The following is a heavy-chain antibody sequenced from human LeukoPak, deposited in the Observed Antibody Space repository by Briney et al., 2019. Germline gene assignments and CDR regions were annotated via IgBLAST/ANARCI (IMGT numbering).Heavy chain of an antibody. CDR1: GFTFSSHW. Sequence: GGSLRLSCAASGFTFSSHWMHWVRQGPGKGLVWVSRINSDGSRTIYADSVKGRFTISRDSAKNTLYLQKNSLRAEDTAVYYCAREVGDYYDSSGSFGYWGQGTLVTVSS. D-gene: IGHD3-22*01. CDR2: INSDGSRT. J-gene: IGHJ4*02. V-gene: IGHV3-74*01. CDR3: AREVGDYYDSSGSFGY.